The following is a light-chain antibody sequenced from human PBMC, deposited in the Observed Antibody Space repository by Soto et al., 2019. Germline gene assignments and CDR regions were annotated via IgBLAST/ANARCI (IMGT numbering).Light chain of an antibody. V-gene: IGLV2-14*03. CDR1: SDDIGYNNY. J-gene: IGLJ2*01. Sequence: QSVPTQPASVSGSPGQSITISCTGTSDDIGYNNYVSWYQQHPGKAPTLIIYAVTYRPSGVSSRFSGSKSGDTASLTISGLQDDDEADYYCTSHTDSRPVVFGGGTKLTVL. CDR3: TSHTDSRPVV. CDR2: AVT.